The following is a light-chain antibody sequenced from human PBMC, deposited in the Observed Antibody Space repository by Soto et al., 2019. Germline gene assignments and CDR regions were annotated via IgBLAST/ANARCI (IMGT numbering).Light chain of an antibody. V-gene: IGKV3-11*01. CDR2: DAS. Sequence: EIVLTQSPATLSLSPGERATLSCRASQSLSGQLAWYQQKPGQAPGLLIYDASNRATGIPARFSGSGSATDFTLTISSLEPEDFAVYFCQQRCDWPLTFGGGTKVDIK. CDR1: QSLSGQ. CDR3: QQRCDWPLT. J-gene: IGKJ4*01.